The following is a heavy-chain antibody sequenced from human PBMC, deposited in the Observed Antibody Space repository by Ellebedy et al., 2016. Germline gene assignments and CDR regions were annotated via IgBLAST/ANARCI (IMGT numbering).Heavy chain of an antibody. CDR3: ARDQYGDYAIDY. Sequence: GESLKISXAASGFTFSSYAMSWVRQAPGKGLEWVSAISGSGGSTYYADSVKGRFTISRDNSKNTLSLQMNSLRAEDTAVYYCARDQYGDYAIDYWGQGTLVTVSS. D-gene: IGHD4-17*01. CDR1: GFTFSSYA. V-gene: IGHV3-23*01. CDR2: ISGSGGST. J-gene: IGHJ4*02.